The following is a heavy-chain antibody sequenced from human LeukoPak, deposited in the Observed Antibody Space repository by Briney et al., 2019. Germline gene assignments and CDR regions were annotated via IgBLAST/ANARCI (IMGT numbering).Heavy chain of an antibody. CDR2: ISGSGGST. J-gene: IGHJ3*02. D-gene: IGHD3-9*01. CDR3: AKGPRILTGPANDAFDI. V-gene: IGHV3-23*01. CDR1: GFTFSSYA. Sequence: GGSLRLSCAASGFTFSSYAMSWVRQAPGKGLEWVSAISGSGGSTYYADSVKGRSTISRDNSKNTLYLQMNSLRAEDTAVYYCAKGPRILTGPANDAFDIWGQGTMVTVSS.